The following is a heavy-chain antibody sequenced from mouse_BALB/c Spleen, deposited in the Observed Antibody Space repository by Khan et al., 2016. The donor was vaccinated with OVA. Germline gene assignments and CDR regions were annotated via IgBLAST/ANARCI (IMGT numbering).Heavy chain of an antibody. V-gene: IGHV1-26*01. J-gene: IGHJ3*01. Sequence: VQLMQSGPDLVKPGASVKSSCKASGYSITLYYMTWVKQSHGKSLEWIGRVNPNTGGSDSNQEFKGKAIFTVDKSSNTAYMELHSLTSEDSAVYSCARGYDCFAYWGQGTLVTVSA. D-gene: IGHD2-14*01. CDR2: VNPNTGGS. CDR1: GYSITLYY. CDR3: ARGYDCFAY.